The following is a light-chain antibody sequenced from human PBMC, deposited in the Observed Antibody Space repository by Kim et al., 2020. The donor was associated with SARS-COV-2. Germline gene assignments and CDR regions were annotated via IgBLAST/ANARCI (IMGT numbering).Light chain of an antibody. V-gene: IGLV8-61*01. CDR3: LLYLGSGILV. CDR2: LTN. J-gene: IGLJ2*01. CDR1: SRSLSTSHY. Sequence: TVTLHRGLSSRSLSTSHYPIWYPQTPGPPPRTLIYLTNPRSSEVPDRFSGSILGNKAALTITGAQADDESDYYCLLYLGSGILVLGGGTQLTVL.